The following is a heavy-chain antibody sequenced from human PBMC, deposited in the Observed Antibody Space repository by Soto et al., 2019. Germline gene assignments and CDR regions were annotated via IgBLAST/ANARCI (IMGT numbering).Heavy chain of an antibody. V-gene: IGHV3-30*18. Sequence: QVQLVESGGGVVQPGRSLRLSCAASGFTFSTYGMHWVRQAPGKGLEWVAVISYDGTNKYYADSVKGRFTISRDNSKNTLYLQMNSLRAEDTAVYYCAKERYSSRSPDFDYLGQGTLVTVSS. D-gene: IGHD6-13*01. CDR2: ISYDGTNK. CDR1: GFTFSTYG. J-gene: IGHJ4*02. CDR3: AKERYSSRSPDFDY.